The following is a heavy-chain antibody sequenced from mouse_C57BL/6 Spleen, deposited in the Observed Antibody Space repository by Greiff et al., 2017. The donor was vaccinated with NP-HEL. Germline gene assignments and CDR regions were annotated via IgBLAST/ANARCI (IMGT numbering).Heavy chain of an antibody. CDR1: GYTFTSYW. CDR3: AMIYDGYYVIAY. J-gene: IGHJ3*01. CDR2: IYPGSGST. V-gene: IGHV1-55*01. Sequence: QVQLQQPGAELVKPGASVKMSCKASGYTFTSYWITWVKQRPGQGLEWIGDIYPGSGSTNYNEKFKSKATLTVDTSSSTAYMQLSSLTSEDSAVYYCAMIYDGYYVIAYWGQGTLVTVSA. D-gene: IGHD2-3*01.